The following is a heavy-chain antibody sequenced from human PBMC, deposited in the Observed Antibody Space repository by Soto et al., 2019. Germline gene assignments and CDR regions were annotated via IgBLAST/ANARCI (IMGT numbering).Heavy chain of an antibody. V-gene: IGHV3-74*01. CDR3: ARGLYGDPVGNGH. Sequence: PGGSLRLSCAASGFTFSSYYMHWIRQVPGKGLFWVCRINNDGSSTDYADSVKGRFIISRDNAKNTLYLLMNSLRVEDTAVYYCARGLYGDPVGNGHWGQGALVTVSS. D-gene: IGHD4-17*01. J-gene: IGHJ4*02. CDR2: INNDGSST. CDR1: GFTFSSYY.